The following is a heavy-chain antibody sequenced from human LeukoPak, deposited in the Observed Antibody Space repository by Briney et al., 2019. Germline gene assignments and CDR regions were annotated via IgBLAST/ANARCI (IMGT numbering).Heavy chain of an antibody. V-gene: IGHV3-23*01. CDR3: ARDWYSSSSPNYYYGMDV. CDR2: ISGSGGST. Sequence: PGGSLRLSCAASGFTFSSYAMSWVRQAPGKGLEWVSAISGSGGSTYYADSVKGRFTISRDNSKNTLYLQMNSLRAEDTAVYYCARDWYSSSSPNYYYGMDVWGQGTTVTVSS. CDR1: GFTFSSYA. J-gene: IGHJ6*02. D-gene: IGHD6-6*01.